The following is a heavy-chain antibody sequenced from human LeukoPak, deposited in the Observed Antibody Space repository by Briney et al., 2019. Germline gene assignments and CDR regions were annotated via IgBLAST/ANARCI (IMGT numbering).Heavy chain of an antibody. CDR1: GFTFSSYW. D-gene: IGHD3-9*01. CDR3: AKKEGNLDWLDY. CDR2: IRYDGSNK. J-gene: IGHJ4*02. Sequence: GGSLRLSCAASGFTFSSYWMHWVRQAPGKGLDWVAYIRYDGSNKQYADSVKGRFTISRDNSRNTLYLQMNSLRTEDTAVYYCAKKEGNLDWLDYWGQGTLVTVSS. V-gene: IGHV3-30*02.